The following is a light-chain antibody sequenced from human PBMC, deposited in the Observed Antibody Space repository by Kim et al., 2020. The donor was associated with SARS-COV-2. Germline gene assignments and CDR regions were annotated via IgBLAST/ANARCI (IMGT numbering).Light chain of an antibody. CDR3: QQYNSYPRT. CDR1: QDISNN. CDR2: AAS. J-gene: IGKJ2*02. V-gene: IGKV1-16*02. Sequence: SASVGDRVTITCRASQDISNNLAWIQQKPGKAPRSLIFAASNLQSGVPSKFSGSGSGTDFTLTISSLQPEDFATYYCQQYNSYPRTFGQGTKLEI.